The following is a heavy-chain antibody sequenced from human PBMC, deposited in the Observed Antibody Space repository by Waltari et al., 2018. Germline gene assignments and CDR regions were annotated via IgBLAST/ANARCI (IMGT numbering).Heavy chain of an antibody. V-gene: IGHV3-7*01. D-gene: IGHD1-20*01. CDR3: ARFGITATTDY. CDR1: GFTFSHFW. J-gene: IGHJ4*02. CDR2: IKTDGSEE. Sequence: EVQLVESGGGLVQPGGSLTLSCAASGFTFSHFWASWVRQAPGKGLEWVATIKTDGSEEYYVDSVKGRFTTFRDNAQNSLYLHMNSLRAEDTGVYYCARFGITATTDYWGQGTLVTVSS.